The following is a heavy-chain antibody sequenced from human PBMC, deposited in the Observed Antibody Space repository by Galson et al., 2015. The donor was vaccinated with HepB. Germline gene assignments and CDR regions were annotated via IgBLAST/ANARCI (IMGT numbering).Heavy chain of an antibody. V-gene: IGHV3-33*01. J-gene: IGHJ6*03. CDR3: ARDSNDIVVVPAAKTHYYYYMDV. Sequence: SLRLPCAASGFTFSSYGMHWVRQAPGKGLEWVAVIWYDGSNKYYADSVKGRFAISRDNSKNTLYLQMNSLRAEDTAVYYCARDSNDIVVVPAAKTHYYYYMDVRGKGTTVTVSS. CDR2: IWYDGSNK. D-gene: IGHD2-2*01. CDR1: GFTFSSYG.